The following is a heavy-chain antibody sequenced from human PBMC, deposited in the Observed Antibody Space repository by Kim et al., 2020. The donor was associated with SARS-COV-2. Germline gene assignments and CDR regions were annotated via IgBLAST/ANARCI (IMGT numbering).Heavy chain of an antibody. CDR3: AKAVGATPGGVYNWFDP. CDR1: GFTFSSYS. V-gene: IGHV3-21*01. Sequence: GGSLRLSCAASGFTFSSYSMNWARQAPGKGLEWVSSISSSSSYIYYADSVKGRFTISRDNAKNSLYLQMNSLSAEDTAVYYCAKAVGATPGGVYNWFDPWGQGTLVTVSS. J-gene: IGHJ5*02. D-gene: IGHD1-26*01. CDR2: ISSSSSYI.